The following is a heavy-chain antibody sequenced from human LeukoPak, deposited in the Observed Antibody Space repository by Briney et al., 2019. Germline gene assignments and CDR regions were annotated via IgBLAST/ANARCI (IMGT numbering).Heavy chain of an antibody. Sequence: SETLSLTCTVSGGSISSYYWSWIRLPPGKGLEWIGYIYYSGSTNYNPSLKSRVTISVDTSKNQFSLKLSSVTAADTAVYYCARGGTVRNGMDVWGQGTTVTVSS. V-gene: IGHV4-59*01. CDR2: IYYSGST. J-gene: IGHJ6*02. CDR3: ARGGTVRNGMDV. D-gene: IGHD1-26*01. CDR1: GGSISSYY.